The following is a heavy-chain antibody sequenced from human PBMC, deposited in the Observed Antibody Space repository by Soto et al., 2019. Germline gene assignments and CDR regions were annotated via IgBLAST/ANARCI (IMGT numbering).Heavy chain of an antibody. V-gene: IGHV1-3*01. CDR2: INAGNGNT. D-gene: IGHD3-3*01. CDR3: TRASYIIPMDV. J-gene: IGHJ6*03. CDR1: GYTFTTYA. Sequence: EASVKVSCKASGYTFTTYAIHWVRQAPGQKLEWMGWINAGNGNTKYSQMFQGRVTITRDTSASTAYMELSSLRSEDTAVYYCTRASYIIPMDVWGKGTTVTVSS.